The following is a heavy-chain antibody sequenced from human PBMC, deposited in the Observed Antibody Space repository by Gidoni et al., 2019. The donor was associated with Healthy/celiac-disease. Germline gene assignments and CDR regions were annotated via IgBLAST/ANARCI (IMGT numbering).Heavy chain of an antibody. CDR3: ARPSASYDYVWGTAVLY. J-gene: IGHJ4*02. V-gene: IGHV3-30-3*01. D-gene: IGHD3-16*01. CDR2: ISYDGSNK. CDR1: GFTFSSYA. Sequence: QVQLVESGGGVVQPGRSLRLSCAASGFTFSSYAMHWVRQAPGKGLEWVAVISYDGSNKYYADSVKGRFTISRDNSKNTLYLQMNSLRAEDTAVYYCARPSASYDYVWGTAVLYWGQGTLVTVSS.